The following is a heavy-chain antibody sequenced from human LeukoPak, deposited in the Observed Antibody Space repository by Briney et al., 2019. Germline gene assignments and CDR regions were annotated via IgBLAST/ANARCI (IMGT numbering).Heavy chain of an antibody. J-gene: IGHJ6*02. CDR2: ISGSGTTT. Sequence: GGSLRLSCAASGFTFSDYYMSWIRQAPGKGLEWVSFISGSGTTTYYVDSVKGRFTLSRDNAKNSLFLQMNSLRAEDSAVYYCARDMYCGSGTPMQYGMDVWGPGTTVTVSS. CDR3: ARDMYCGSGTPMQYGMDV. V-gene: IGHV3-11*01. D-gene: IGHD3-10*01. CDR1: GFTFSDYY.